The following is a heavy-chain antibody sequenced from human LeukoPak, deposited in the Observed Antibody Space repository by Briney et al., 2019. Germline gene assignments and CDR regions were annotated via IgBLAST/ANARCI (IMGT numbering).Heavy chain of an antibody. V-gene: IGHV4-39*07. CDR1: GGSISSSSYY. Sequence: PSETLSLTCTVSGGSISSSSYYWGWIRQPPGKGLEWIGSIYYSGSTYYNPSLKSRVTISVDTSKNQFSLKLSSVTAADTAVYYCARDLAYGSSLRGAFDIWGQGTMVIVSS. D-gene: IGHD6-13*01. CDR2: IYYSGST. J-gene: IGHJ3*02. CDR3: ARDLAYGSSLRGAFDI.